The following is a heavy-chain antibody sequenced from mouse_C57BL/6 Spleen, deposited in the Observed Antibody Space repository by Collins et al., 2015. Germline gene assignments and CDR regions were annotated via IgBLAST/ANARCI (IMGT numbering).Heavy chain of an antibody. V-gene: IGHV1-54*01. CDR2: INPGSGDT. CDR3: ARGDGYFLAWYTY. J-gene: IGHJ3*01. CDR1: GYAFTNYL. D-gene: IGHD2-3*01. Sequence: QVQLQQSGAELVRPGTSVKVSCKASGYAFTNYLIVWVKQRPGQGLEWIGVINPGSGDTNYNEKFKGKATLTADKSSSTAYMQLSSLTSEDSAVYFCARGDGYFLAWYTYWGQGDSGHCLC.